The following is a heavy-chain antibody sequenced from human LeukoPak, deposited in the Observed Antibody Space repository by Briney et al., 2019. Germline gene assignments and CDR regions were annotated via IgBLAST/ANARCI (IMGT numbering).Heavy chain of an antibody. V-gene: IGHV3-64D*06. CDR2: ITTNGDT. CDR1: GFSVSSYA. Sequence: GGSLRLSCSASGFSVSSYAMHWVRQAPGKGLEYVSVITTNGDTYYADSVKGRFTISRDNSKNTLYLQMSSLRDEDTAVYYCVKGGSGNFAGPPDPWGQGTLVTVSS. CDR3: VKGGSGNFAGPPDP. D-gene: IGHD1-26*01. J-gene: IGHJ5*02.